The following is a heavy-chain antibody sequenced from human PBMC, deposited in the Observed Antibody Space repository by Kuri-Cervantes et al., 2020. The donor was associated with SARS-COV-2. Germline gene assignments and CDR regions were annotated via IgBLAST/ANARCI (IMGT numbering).Heavy chain of an antibody. V-gene: IGHV4-34*01. J-gene: IGHJ4*02. CDR1: GGSFSGYY. CDR3: ARHEWEPYYFDY. Sequence: SETLSLTCAVYGGSFSGYYWSWIRQPPGKGLEWIGEINHSGSTNYNPSLKSRVTISVDTSKNQFPLKLSSVTAADTAVYYCARHEWEPYYFDYWGQGTLVTVSS. D-gene: IGHD1-26*01. CDR2: INHSGST.